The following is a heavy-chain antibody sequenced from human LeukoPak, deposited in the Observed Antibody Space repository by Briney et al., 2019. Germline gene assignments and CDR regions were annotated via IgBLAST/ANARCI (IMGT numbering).Heavy chain of an antibody. CDR3: TRLLEYRGSPDDAFDI. CDR2: INRDGSGT. CDR1: GFIFSYFW. D-gene: IGHD1-26*01. Sequence: PGGSLRLSCAASGFIFSYFWMHWVRQAPGKGLVWVSRINRDGSGTSYADSVKGRFTISRDNAKNTLSLQMNSLRAEDTAVYYCTRLLEYRGSPDDAFDIWGQGTMVTVSS. V-gene: IGHV3-74*01. J-gene: IGHJ3*02.